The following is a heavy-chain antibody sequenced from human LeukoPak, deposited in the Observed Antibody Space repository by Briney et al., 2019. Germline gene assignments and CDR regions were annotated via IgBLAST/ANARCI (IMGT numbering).Heavy chain of an antibody. CDR1: GYTLTELS. J-gene: IGHJ6*03. CDR2: FDPEDGET. V-gene: IGHV1-24*01. CDR3: ATWAPAVAGPYYYYYMDV. D-gene: IGHD6-19*01. Sequence: GAPVKVSCKVSGYTLTELSMHWVRQAPGKGLEWMGGFDPEDGETIYAQKFQGRVTMTEDTSTDTAYMELSSLRSEDTAVYYCATWAPAVAGPYYYYYMDVWGKGTTVTVSS.